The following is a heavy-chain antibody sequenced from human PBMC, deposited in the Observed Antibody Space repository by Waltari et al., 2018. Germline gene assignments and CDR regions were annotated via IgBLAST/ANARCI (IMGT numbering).Heavy chain of an antibody. V-gene: IGHV4-59*01. CDR1: GGSINNYY. Sequence: QVPLHESGPVLVRPSETLSLTCGVSGGSINNYYRNWIRQTPGKGLEWIGYVHYGGSTDYNPSLKGRVTMSLDTSRNQFSLRLQSVTAADTAVYYCARGTAYSRPADVFEFWGQGTTVIVSS. D-gene: IGHD2-21*02. CDR3: ARGTAYSRPADVFEF. J-gene: IGHJ3*01. CDR2: VHYGGST.